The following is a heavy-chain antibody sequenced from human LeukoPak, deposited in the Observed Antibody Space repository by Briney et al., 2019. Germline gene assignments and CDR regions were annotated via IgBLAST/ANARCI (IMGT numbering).Heavy chain of an antibody. J-gene: IGHJ4*02. D-gene: IGHD3-9*01. CDR2: ISYDGSNK. V-gene: IGHV3-30-3*01. Sequence: GRSLRLSCAASGFTFSSYAMHWVRQAPGKGLEWVAVISYDGSNKYYADSVKGRFTISRDNSKNTLYLQMNSLRAEDTAVYYCAREGDSYYDILTGYYKVGEFDYWGQGTLVTVSS. CDR3: AREGDSYYDILTGYYKVGEFDY. CDR1: GFTFSSYA.